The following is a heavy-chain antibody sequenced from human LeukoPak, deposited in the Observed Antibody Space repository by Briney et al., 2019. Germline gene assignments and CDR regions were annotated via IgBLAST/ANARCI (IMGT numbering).Heavy chain of an antibody. CDR2: INHSGST. J-gene: IGHJ3*02. CDR1: GGSFSGYY. V-gene: IGHV4-34*01. D-gene: IGHD2-2*01. Sequence: SETLSLTCAGYGGSFSGYYWSWIRQPPGKGLEGIGEINHSGSTNYNPSLKSRVTISVDTSKNQFSLKLTSVTAADTAVYYCARDGGVVVPTAPAVFDIWGQGTMVTVSS. CDR3: ARDGGVVVPTAPAVFDI.